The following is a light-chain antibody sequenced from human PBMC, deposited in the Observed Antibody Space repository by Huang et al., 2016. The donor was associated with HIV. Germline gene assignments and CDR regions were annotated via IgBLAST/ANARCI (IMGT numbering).Light chain of an antibody. CDR2: AAS. J-gene: IGKJ4*01. CDR3: QQTYNTPALT. V-gene: IGKV1-39*01. Sequence: DIQMTQSPSSLSASVGDRVTLTCRASQSIKNFLNWYHQRPGRAPRLLIYAASNLQSGVPSRFSGSGFGTDFTLTISSLQPEDFGTYSCQQTYNTPALTFGGGTKVEIK. CDR1: QSIKNF.